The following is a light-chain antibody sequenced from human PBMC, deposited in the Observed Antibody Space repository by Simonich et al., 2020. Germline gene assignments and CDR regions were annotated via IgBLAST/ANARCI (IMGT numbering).Light chain of an antibody. CDR3: SSYTSSSTL. Sequence: QSALTQPASVSGSPGQSITISCTGTSSDVGCYNYVSWYQQHPGKAPKLMIYDVSMRPSGVSNRFSGSKSGNTASLTISGLQAEDEADYYCSSYTSSSTLFGGGTKLTVL. CDR1: SSDVGCYNY. CDR2: DVS. V-gene: IGLV2-14*01. J-gene: IGLJ2*01.